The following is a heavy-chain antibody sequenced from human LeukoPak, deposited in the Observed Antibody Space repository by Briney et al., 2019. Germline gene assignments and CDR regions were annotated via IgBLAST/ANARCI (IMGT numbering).Heavy chain of an antibody. D-gene: IGHD2-8*01. J-gene: IGHJ6*01. CDR3: ERDSTYYRGSGGYSVLVGHGMDV. Sequence: APVKVSCQTLGYTLRSYDRNGVRQAPGQGREWMAWSSTHNGYTKFAQKFHGRVTLTTDTFTNTAYMEETSLRYDDTAVYYCERDSTYYRGSGGYSVLVGHGMDVWGQGTAVTVSS. CDR2: SSTHNGYT. CDR1: GYTLRSYD. V-gene: IGHV1-18*01.